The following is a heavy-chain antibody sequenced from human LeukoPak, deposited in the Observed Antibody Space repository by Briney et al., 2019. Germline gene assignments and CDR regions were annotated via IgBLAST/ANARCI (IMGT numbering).Heavy chain of an antibody. CDR1: GYTFTSYG. J-gene: IGHJ4*02. Sequence: ASVKVSCKASGYTFTSYGINWVRQAPGQGLEWMGWIRAYNGNTNYAQKLQGRVTMTTDTSTSTAYMELRSLRSDDTAVYYCARDARISVVVVAANPIDYWGQGTLVTVSS. V-gene: IGHV1-18*01. CDR2: IRAYNGNT. D-gene: IGHD2-15*01. CDR3: ARDARISVVVVAANPIDY.